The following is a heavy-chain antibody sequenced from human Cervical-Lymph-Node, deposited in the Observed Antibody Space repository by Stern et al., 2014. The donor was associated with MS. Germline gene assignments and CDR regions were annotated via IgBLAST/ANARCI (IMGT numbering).Heavy chain of an antibody. CDR2: IIPIFGTA. CDR3: ARDGRHRDNYGLDV. Sequence: QLVQSGAEVKKPGSSVKVSCQASGGTFNVYAINWLRQAPGQGLEWMGGIIPIFGTANYAQKFQGRVTITADESTRTSSMQLSSLRSNDTAVYYCARDGRHRDNYGLDVWGQGTTVIVSS. CDR1: GGTFNVYA. V-gene: IGHV1-69*01. D-gene: IGHD2-15*01. J-gene: IGHJ6*02.